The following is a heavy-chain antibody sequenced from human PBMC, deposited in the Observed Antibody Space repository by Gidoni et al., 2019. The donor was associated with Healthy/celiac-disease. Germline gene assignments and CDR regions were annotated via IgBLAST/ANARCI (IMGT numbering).Heavy chain of an antibody. CDR1: GVTFSSYG. D-gene: IGHD4-4*01. CDR3: AKGNPFDY. Sequence: QVQLVESGGGVVQPGRSLRLSCAASGVTFSSYGMHWVRQAPGKGLEWVAVISYDGSNKYYADSVKGRFTISRDNSKNTLYLQMNSLRAEDTAVYYCAKGNPFDYWGQGTLVTVSS. V-gene: IGHV3-30*18. CDR2: ISYDGSNK. J-gene: IGHJ4*02.